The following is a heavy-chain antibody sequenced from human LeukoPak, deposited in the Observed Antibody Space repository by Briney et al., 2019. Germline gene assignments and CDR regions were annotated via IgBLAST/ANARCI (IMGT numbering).Heavy chain of an antibody. J-gene: IGHJ5*02. D-gene: IGHD5-18*01. CDR2: IYHSGSS. Sequence: SETLSLTCAVSGGSISSGGYSWTWIRQPQGTGLEWIGDIYHSGSSYYNPSLKSRVTISVDRSKNQFSLKLRSVPAADTAVYYCARGVSYGSFNWFDPWGQGTLVTVSS. CDR3: ARGVSYGSFNWFDP. CDR1: GGSISSGGYS. V-gene: IGHV4-30-2*01.